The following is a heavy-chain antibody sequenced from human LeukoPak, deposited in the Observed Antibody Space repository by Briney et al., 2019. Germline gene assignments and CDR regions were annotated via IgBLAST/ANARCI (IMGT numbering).Heavy chain of an antibody. CDR2: IIPILGIA. D-gene: IGHD2-8*02. V-gene: IGHV1-69*02. J-gene: IGHJ4*02. CDR3: ARVWWGSYYFDY. Sequence: GSSVKVSCKASGGTFSSYTISWVRQAPGQGLEWMGRIIPILGIANYAQKFQGRVTITADKSTSTAYMELSSLRSEDTAVYYCARVWWGSYYFDYWGQGTLVTVSP. CDR1: GGTFSSYT.